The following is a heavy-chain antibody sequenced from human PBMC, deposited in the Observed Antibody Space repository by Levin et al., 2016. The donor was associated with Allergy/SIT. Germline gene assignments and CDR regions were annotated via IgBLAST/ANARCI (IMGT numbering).Heavy chain of an antibody. CDR3: ARDSGDSPGLDGFDI. J-gene: IGHJ3*02. D-gene: IGHD5-18*01. V-gene: IGHV1-18*01. CDR2: ISGHNGNT. CDR1: GYTLRSYG. Sequence: ASVKVSCKASGYTLRSYGITWVRQGPGQGLEWMGWISGHNGNTNYEQKFQGRVTMTIDTSTSIAYMALRSLRSDDTAVYYCARDSGDSPGLDGFDIWGQGTMVTVSS.